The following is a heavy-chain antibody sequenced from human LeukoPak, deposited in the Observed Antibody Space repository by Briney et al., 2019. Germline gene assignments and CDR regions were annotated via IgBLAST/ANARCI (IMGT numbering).Heavy chain of an antibody. CDR2: IYYSGRA. CDR3: ARERSASPAFDH. CDR1: GGSIGTFY. V-gene: IGHV4-59*01. J-gene: IGHJ4*03. Sequence: NSSETLSLTCTVAGGSIGTFYWHWIRQHPGNGLGSLGYIYYSGRAIYNPSLKSRVTMTVDTAKNQSSLRLTSVNAADAAVYYCARERSASPAFDHWGQGTGVSVSS.